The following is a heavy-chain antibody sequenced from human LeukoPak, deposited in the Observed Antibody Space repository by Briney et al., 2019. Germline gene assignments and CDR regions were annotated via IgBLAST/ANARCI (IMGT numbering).Heavy chain of an antibody. CDR3: ARDSPYSPHDS. Sequence: SETLSLTCAVYGGSFNTFYWSWIRQPPGKGLEWIGQINRYGSANYNPSLKSRVAISLDTSKNQFSLKVTCVTAADTAVYYCARDSPYSPHDSWGQGTLVTVSS. CDR1: GGSFNTFY. V-gene: IGHV4-34*01. CDR2: INRYGSA. D-gene: IGHD4-11*01. J-gene: IGHJ4*02.